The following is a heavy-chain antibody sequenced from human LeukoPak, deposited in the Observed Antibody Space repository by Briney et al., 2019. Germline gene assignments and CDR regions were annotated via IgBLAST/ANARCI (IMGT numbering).Heavy chain of an antibody. J-gene: IGHJ4*02. CDR1: GFTFSSYG. Sequence: GGSLRLSCAASGFTFSSYGMHWVRQAPGKGLEWVAVISYDGSNKYYADSVKGRFTISRDNSKNTPYPQMNSLRPEDTAVYYCARDLSGSSYFDYWGQGTLVTVSS. CDR3: ARDLSGSSYFDY. D-gene: IGHD1-26*01. CDR2: ISYDGSNK. V-gene: IGHV3-30*03.